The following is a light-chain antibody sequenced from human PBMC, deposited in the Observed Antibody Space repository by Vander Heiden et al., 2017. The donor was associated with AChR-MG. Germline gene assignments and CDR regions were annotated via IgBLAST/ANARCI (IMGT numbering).Light chain of an antibody. Sequence: DIQMTQSPSSLSASVGDRVTITCRASQGISNYLNWYQQKPGQAPKLLIYAASTLQSGVTSTFSGSGSGTEFTLTISRLQPEDFATYYCQQSDITPVTFGQGTKVEIK. J-gene: IGKJ1*01. V-gene: IGKV1-39*01. CDR1: QGISNY. CDR3: QQSDITPVT. CDR2: AAS.